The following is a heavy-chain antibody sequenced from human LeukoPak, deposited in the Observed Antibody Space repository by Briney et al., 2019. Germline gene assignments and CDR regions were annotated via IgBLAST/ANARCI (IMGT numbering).Heavy chain of an antibody. CDR2: INPNSGGT. J-gene: IGHJ4*02. V-gene: IGHV1-2*02. CDR1: GYTFTGYY. D-gene: IGHD3-22*01. Sequence: ASVKVSCKASGYTFTGYYMHWVRQAPGQGLEWMGWINPNSGGTNYAQKFQGRVTMTRDTSTSTVYMELSSLRSEDTAVYYCASGTFSSGYYYAADYWGQGTLVTVSS. CDR3: ASGTFSSGYYYAADY.